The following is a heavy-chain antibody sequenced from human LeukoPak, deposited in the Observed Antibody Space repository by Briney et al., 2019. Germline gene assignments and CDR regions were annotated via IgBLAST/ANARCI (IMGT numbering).Heavy chain of an antibody. CDR2: IYHSGST. Sequence: SETLSLTCAVSGGSISSGGYSWSWIRQPPGKGLEWIGYIYHSGSTYYNPSLKSRVTISVDRSKNQFSLKLSSVTAADTAVYYCARSGYYYDSSGLYVHAFDIWGQGTMVTVSS. CDR3: ARSGYYYDSSGLYVHAFDI. D-gene: IGHD3-22*01. V-gene: IGHV4-30-2*01. J-gene: IGHJ3*02. CDR1: GGSISSGGYS.